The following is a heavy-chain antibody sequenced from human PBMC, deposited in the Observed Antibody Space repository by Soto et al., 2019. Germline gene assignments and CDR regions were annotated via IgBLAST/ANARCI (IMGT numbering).Heavy chain of an antibody. Sequence: ASVKVSCKASGYTFTSYYMHWVRQAPGQGLEWMGIINPSGGSTSYAQKFQGRVTMTRDTSTSTVYMELSSLRSEDTAVYYCARAWKDYYDSSGFVDYWSQGSLVTVSS. CDR3: ARAWKDYYDSSGFVDY. V-gene: IGHV1-46*01. CDR1: GYTFTSYY. CDR2: INPSGGST. D-gene: IGHD3-22*01. J-gene: IGHJ4*02.